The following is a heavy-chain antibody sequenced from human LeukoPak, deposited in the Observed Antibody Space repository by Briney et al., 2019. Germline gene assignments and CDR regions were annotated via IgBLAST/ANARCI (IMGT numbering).Heavy chain of an antibody. Sequence: SETLSLTCTVSGGSISSYYWSWIRQPPGKGLEWIGYIYYSGSTNYNPSLKSRVTISVDTSKNQFPLKLSSVTAADTAVYYCARATAVAGNHYWGQGTLVTVSS. J-gene: IGHJ4*02. CDR3: ARATAVAGNHY. CDR2: IYYSGST. V-gene: IGHV4-59*01. CDR1: GGSISSYY. D-gene: IGHD6-19*01.